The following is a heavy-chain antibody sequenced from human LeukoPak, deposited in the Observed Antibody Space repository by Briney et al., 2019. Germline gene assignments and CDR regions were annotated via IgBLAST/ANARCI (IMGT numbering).Heavy chain of an antibody. CDR1: GDTFTTYT. CDR2: IIPLLQTA. D-gene: IGHD1-26*01. Sequence: GSSVKVSCKASGDTFTTYTIAWVRQAPGQGLEYMGGIIPLLQTADYAQRFQGKVTITADESTSTAYMDLSSLKSEDTAVYYCARVVGSSFDYWGQGTLVTVSS. V-gene: IGHV1-69*16. CDR3: ARVVGSSFDY. J-gene: IGHJ4*02.